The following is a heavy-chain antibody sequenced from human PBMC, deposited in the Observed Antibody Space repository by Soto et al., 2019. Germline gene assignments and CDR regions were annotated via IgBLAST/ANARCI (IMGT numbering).Heavy chain of an antibody. D-gene: IGHD6-13*01. CDR1: GFTFSSYG. J-gene: IGHJ5*02. CDR3: AKGKVGSWYPPNWFDP. V-gene: IGHV3-30*18. CDR2: ISYDGSNK. Sequence: PGGSLRLSCAASGFTFSSYGMHWVRQAPGKGLEWVAVISYDGSNKYYAGSVKGRFTISRDNSKNTLYLQMNSLRAEDTAVYYCAKGKVGSWYPPNWFDPWGQGTLVTVYS.